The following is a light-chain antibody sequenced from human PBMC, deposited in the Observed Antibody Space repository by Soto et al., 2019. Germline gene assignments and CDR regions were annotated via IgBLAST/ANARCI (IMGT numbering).Light chain of an antibody. CDR1: SSDVGRYNS. J-gene: IGLJ2*01. Sequence: QSALTQPPSASGSPGQSVTISCTGGSSDVGRYNSVSWYQQHPGKVPKLIIYEVNKRPSGVSNRFSGSKSGNTASLTISGLQAEDEADYYCCSYAGSQVFGGGTKLTVL. CDR3: CSYAGSQV. V-gene: IGLV2-8*01. CDR2: EVN.